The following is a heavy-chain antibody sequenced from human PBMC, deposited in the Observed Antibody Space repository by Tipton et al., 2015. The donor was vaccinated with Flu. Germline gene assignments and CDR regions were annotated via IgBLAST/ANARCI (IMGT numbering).Heavy chain of an antibody. J-gene: IGHJ2*01. CDR3: ARVVLPYYWYFDL. D-gene: IGHD2-21*01. V-gene: IGHV3-53*01. CDR1: GFTVSNNY. Sequence: GSLRLSCAASGFTVSNNYLSWVRQAPGKGLEWVSVIYSGGSTYYADSVKGQFTISRDNSKNTLYLQMNSLRAEDTAVYYCARVVLPYYWYFDLWGRGTLVTVSS. CDR2: IYSGGST.